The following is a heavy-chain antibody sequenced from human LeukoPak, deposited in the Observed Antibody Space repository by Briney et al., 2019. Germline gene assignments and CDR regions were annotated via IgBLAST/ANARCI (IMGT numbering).Heavy chain of an antibody. CDR3: ARAPGYCSSTSCYRGFFYCYGMDV. CDR1: GGSISSYY. V-gene: IGHV4-34*01. CDR2: INHSGST. D-gene: IGHD2-2*02. J-gene: IGHJ6*02. Sequence: SETLSLTCTVSGGSISSYYWSWIRQPPGKGLEWIGEINHSGSTNYNPSLKSRVTISVDTSKNQFSLKLSSVTAADTAVYYCARAPGYCSSTSCYRGFFYCYGMDVWGQGTTVTVSS.